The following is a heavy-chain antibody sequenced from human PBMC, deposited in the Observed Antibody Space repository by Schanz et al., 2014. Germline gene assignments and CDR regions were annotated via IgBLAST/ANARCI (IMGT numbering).Heavy chain of an antibody. J-gene: IGHJ6*02. CDR1: GFSFDSYN. CDR2: LSFDSRHI. D-gene: IGHD6-6*01. Sequence: EVQLVESGGGLVKPGGSLRLSCTASGFSFDSYNMNWVRQSPGKGLEWVAFLSFDSRHIYYADSVKGRFTISRDNSKNMLYLQMNSLRGEDTAVYFCAKGRGGTSSEGLDQYYGMDVWGQGTTVTVSS. CDR3: AKGRGGTSSEGLDQYYGMDV. V-gene: IGHV3-21*06.